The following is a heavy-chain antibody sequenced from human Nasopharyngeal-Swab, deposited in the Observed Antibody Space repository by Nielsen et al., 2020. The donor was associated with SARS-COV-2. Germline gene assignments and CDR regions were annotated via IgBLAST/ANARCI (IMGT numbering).Heavy chain of an antibody. CDR2: ISGSGGST. D-gene: IGHD3-3*01. V-gene: IGHV3-23*01. CDR1: GFTFSTYA. CDR3: ALYDFWSGYQGAFDM. J-gene: IGHJ3*02. Sequence: GESLKISCAASGFTFSTYAMYWVRQPPAKGLEWVSIISGSGGSTYYADSVKGRFTVSKDNSKSTMYLHLNSLRVEDTAFYYCALYDFWSGYQGAFDMWGQGTMVTVSS.